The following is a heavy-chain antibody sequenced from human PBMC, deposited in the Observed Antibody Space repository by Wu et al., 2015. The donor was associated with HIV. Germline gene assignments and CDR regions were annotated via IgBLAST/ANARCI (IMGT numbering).Heavy chain of an antibody. CDR2: INPDNGDT. CDR3: ARDWQFQVIFGDYYMDI. CDR1: GYTFSAYY. D-gene: IGHD3-3*02. J-gene: IGHJ6*03. V-gene: IGHV1-2*02. Sequence: QVQLVQSGTEVKKSGASVKVSCQTSGYTFSAYYIHWVRQAPGRGLEWLGWINPDNGDTNAQNFHGRSTVTRDTSTSTVNLLLTSLQPNDTATYYCARDWQFQVIFGDYYMDIWGNGTTVIVS.